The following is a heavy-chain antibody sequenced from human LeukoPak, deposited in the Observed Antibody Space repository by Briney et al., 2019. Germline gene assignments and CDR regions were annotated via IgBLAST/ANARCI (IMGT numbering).Heavy chain of an antibody. CDR3: ARALQGSPVHAAVTY. CDR2: ISAYNGDT. D-gene: IGHD4-17*01. CDR1: GYTFTSYG. Sequence: ASVKVSCKASGYTFTSYGISWVRQAPGQGLEWTGWISAYNGDTNYAQKLQGRVTMTTDTSTSTAYMELRSLGSDDTAVYYCARALQGSPVHAAVTYWGQGTLVTVSS. J-gene: IGHJ4*02. V-gene: IGHV1-18*01.